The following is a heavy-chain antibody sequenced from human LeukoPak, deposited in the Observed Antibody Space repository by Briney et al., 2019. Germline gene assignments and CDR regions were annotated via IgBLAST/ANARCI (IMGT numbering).Heavy chain of an antibody. V-gene: IGHV3-7*03. Sequence: GGSLRLSCAASGFTFSSYWMNWARQAPGKGLEWVASINHNGNVNYYVDSVKGRLTISGDNAKNSLYLQMSNLRAEDTAVHFCARGGGLDVWGQGATVTVSS. D-gene: IGHD3-16*01. CDR2: INHNGNVN. CDR1: GFTFSSYW. J-gene: IGHJ6*02. CDR3: ARGGGLDV.